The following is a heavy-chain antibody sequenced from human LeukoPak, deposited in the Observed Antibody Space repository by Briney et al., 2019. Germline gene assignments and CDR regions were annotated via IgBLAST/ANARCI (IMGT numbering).Heavy chain of an antibody. CDR2: IRGSGGTI. CDR1: GFAFSSYE. V-gene: IGHV3-48*03. J-gene: IGHJ3*02. Sequence: GGSLRLSCAAAGFAFSSYEMNWVRQAPGKGLEWVSYIRGSGGTIYYADSVQGRFTTSRDNAKNSLYLQMNSLRADDTAVYYCARRAWDAFDIWGQGTMVTVSS. CDR3: ARRAWDAFDI.